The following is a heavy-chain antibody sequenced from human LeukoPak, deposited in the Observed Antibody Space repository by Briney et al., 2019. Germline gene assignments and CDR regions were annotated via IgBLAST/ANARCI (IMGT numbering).Heavy chain of an antibody. D-gene: IGHD4-23*01. J-gene: IGHJ4*02. CDR2: ISYSGYT. Sequence: SETLSLTCTVSGASIRSYYWSWIRQAPGKGLEWVGFISYSGYTSYSPSLKSRVAISVDTSKSQLSLRLTSMTAADTAIYYCARGRNDNGGMFFDSWAQGTLVTVSS. V-gene: IGHV4-59*01. CDR1: GASIRSYY. CDR3: ARGRNDNGGMFFDS.